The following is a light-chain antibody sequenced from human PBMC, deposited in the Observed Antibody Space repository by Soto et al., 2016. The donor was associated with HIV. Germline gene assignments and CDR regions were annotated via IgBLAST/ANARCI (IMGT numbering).Light chain of an antibody. CDR2: EDT. Sequence: SFELTQPPSVSVSPGQTTSITCSGDKLGDKYTAWYQQRPGHSPILVIYEDTKRPSGTPERISGSNSGNTATLTISGTQAMDEADYYCQAWDSRTVVFGGGTKLTV. V-gene: IGLV3-1*01. CDR1: KLGDKY. CDR3: QAWDSRTVV. J-gene: IGLJ3*02.